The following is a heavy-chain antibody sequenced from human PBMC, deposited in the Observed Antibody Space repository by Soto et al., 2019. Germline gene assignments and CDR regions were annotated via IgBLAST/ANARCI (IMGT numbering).Heavy chain of an antibody. Sequence: SETLSLTCTASGGSISSSSYYWGWIRQPPGKGLEWIGSIYYSGSTYYNPSLKSRVTISVDTSKNQFSLKLSSVTAADTAVYYCARFGQIVINFDYWGQGTLVTVSS. V-gene: IGHV4-39*01. CDR3: ARFGQIVINFDY. D-gene: IGHD2-8*01. J-gene: IGHJ4*02. CDR2: IYYSGST. CDR1: GGSISSSSYY.